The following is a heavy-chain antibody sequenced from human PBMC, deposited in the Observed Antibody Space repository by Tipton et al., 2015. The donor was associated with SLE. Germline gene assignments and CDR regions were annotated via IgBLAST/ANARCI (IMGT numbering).Heavy chain of an antibody. CDR3: ARGVAHFYDSGSFDI. CDR2: INHSGTT. Sequence: LRLSCAVYGGSFSGYYWNWIRQSPGKGLEWIGEINHSGTTNYNPSLKSRVTLSVDTSKSQFSLKLSSVTAADTAVYYCARGVAHFYDSGSFDIWGQGTLVTVSS. D-gene: IGHD2/OR15-2a*01. J-gene: IGHJ3*02. V-gene: IGHV4-34*01. CDR1: GGSFSGYY.